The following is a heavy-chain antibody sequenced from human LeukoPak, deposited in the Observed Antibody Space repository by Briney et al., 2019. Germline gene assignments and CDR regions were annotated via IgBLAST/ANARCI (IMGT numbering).Heavy chain of an antibody. J-gene: IGHJ5*02. V-gene: IGHV3-21*01. CDR2: ISSSSSYI. Sequence: PGGSLRLSCAASGFTFSSYSMNWVRQAPGKGLEWVSSISSSSSYIYYADSVKGRFTISRDNAKNSLYLQMNSLRAEDTAVYYCARDARPYSSSSRVPFDPWGQGTLVTVSS. CDR1: GFTFSSYS. CDR3: ARDARPYSSSSRVPFDP. D-gene: IGHD6-6*01.